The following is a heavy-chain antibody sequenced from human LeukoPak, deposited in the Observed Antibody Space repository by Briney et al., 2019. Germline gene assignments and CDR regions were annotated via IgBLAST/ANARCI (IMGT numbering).Heavy chain of an antibody. CDR2: IIPMFGAS. D-gene: IGHD2-2*02. CDR1: GGTFSSYA. Sequence: GASVKVSCKASGGTFSSYAISWVRQAPGQGLEWMGGIIPMFGASNYAQKSQGRVTIATDDSTSTAYMELSSLRSEDTAVYYCARGSGDYCSSTSCYTEYYFDYWGQGTLVTVSS. V-gene: IGHV1-69*05. CDR3: ARGSGDYCSSTSCYTEYYFDY. J-gene: IGHJ4*02.